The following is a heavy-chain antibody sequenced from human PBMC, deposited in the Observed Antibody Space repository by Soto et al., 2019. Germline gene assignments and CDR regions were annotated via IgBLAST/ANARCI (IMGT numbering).Heavy chain of an antibody. CDR3: AKSLWDTSGWKTDY. CDR1: GGSVSSGNYY. J-gene: IGHJ4*02. D-gene: IGHD6-19*01. CDR2: IYYSGST. V-gene: IGHV4-61*01. Sequence: TLSLTCTVSGGSVSSGNYYWSWIRQPPGKELEWIAYIYYSGSTNYNPSLKSRVTMSVDTSKNQFSLKLSSVTAADTAVYYCAKSLWDTSGWKTDYWGQGTLVTVSS.